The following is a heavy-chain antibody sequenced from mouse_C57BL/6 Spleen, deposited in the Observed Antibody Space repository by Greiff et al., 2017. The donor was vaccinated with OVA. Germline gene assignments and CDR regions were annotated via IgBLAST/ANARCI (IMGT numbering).Heavy chain of an antibody. Sequence: EVMLVESGGGLVQPKGSLKLSCAASGFTFNTYAMHWVRQAPGKGLEWVARIRSKSSNYATYYADSVKDRFTISRDDSQSMLYLQMNNLKTEDTAMYYCVLLWDEGYYFDYWGQGTTLTVSS. CDR2: IRSKSSNYAT. V-gene: IGHV10-3*01. CDR1: GFTFNTYA. J-gene: IGHJ2*01. D-gene: IGHD4-1*01. CDR3: VLLWDEGYYFDY.